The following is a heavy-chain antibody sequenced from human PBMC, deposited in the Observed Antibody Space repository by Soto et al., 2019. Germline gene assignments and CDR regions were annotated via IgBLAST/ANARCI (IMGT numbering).Heavy chain of an antibody. Sequence: ASVKVSCKASGGTFSSYAISWVRQAPGQGLEWMGGIIPIFGTANYAQKFQGRVTITADESTSTAYMELSSLRSEDTAVYYCARGLPSPLSEWLLSTDYYYYGMDVWGQGTTVTVSS. CDR3: ARGLPSPLSEWLLSTDYYYYGMDV. V-gene: IGHV1-69*13. J-gene: IGHJ6*02. D-gene: IGHD3-3*01. CDR2: IIPIFGTA. CDR1: GGTFSSYA.